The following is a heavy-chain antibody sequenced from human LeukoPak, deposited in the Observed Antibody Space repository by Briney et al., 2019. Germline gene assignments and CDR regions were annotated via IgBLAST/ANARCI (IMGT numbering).Heavy chain of an antibody. J-gene: IGHJ4*02. CDR3: ARDPESSSFDL. CDR2: IDQGGSVR. V-gene: IGHV3-7*01. CDR1: RFSFSTYW. D-gene: IGHD6-13*01. Sequence: GGSLRLSCAASRFSFSTYWMSWVRQTPDKGLEVVANIDQGGSVRNYMDSLKGRCTISRDNAKKSLYLEINSLRADDTAVYYCARDPESSSFDLWGRGALVTVSS.